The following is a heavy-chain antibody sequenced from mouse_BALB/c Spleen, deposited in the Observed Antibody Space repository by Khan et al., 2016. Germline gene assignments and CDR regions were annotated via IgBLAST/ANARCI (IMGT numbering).Heavy chain of an antibody. Sequence: QVRLQQSGAELMKPGASVKISCKATGYTFSSYWIEWVKQRPGHGLEWIGEILPGSGSTNYNEKFRGKATFTADTSSNTAYMQLSSLTSVDSAVHYCARTDRRGYFDYWGQGTTLTVSS. CDR1: GYTFSSYW. CDR2: ILPGSGST. CDR3: ARTDRRGYFDY. V-gene: IGHV1-9*01. J-gene: IGHJ2*01.